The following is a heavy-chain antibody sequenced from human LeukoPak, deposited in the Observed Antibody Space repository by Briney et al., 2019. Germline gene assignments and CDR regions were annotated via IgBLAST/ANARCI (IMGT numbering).Heavy chain of an antibody. J-gene: IGHJ3*02. CDR2: IYYSGST. D-gene: IGHD1-26*01. CDR1: GGSISSYY. CDR3: AREGGSYLDAFDI. Sequence: SETLSLTCTVSGGSISSYYWSWIRRPPGKGLEWIGYIYYSGSTNYNPSLKSRVTISVDTSKNQFSLKLSSVTAADTAVYYCAREGGSYLDAFDIWGQGTMVTVSS. V-gene: IGHV4-59*01.